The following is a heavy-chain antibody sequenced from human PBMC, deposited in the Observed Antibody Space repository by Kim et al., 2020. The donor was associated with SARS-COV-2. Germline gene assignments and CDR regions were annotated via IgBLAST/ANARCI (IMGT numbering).Heavy chain of an antibody. V-gene: IGHV4-39*01. Sequence: QTLKSPVTKSVDTPKNQFSLKLSSVTAADTAVYYCARQGNVRPSAWYFDYWGQGTLVTVSS. D-gene: IGHD6-19*01. CDR3: ARQGNVRPSAWYFDY. J-gene: IGHJ4*02.